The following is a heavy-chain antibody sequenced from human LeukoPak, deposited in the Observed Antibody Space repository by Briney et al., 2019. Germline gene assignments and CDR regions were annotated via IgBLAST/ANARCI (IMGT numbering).Heavy chain of an antibody. CDR2: INGDGSST. D-gene: IGHD5-12*01. CDR3: VRPLGYEGSYYYYGMDV. CDR1: GFTFSNYW. J-gene: IGHJ6*02. Sequence: PGRSLRLSCAASGFTFSNYWMHWVRQAPGKGLVWVSRINGDGSSTSYADSYADSVKGRFTISRDNAKNTVFLQMNSLRAEDTAVYYCVRPLGYEGSYYYYGMDVWGHGTTVTVSS. V-gene: IGHV3-74*01.